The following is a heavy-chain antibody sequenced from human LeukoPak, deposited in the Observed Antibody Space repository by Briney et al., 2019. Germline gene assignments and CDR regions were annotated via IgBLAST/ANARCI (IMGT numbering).Heavy chain of an antibody. Sequence: SGGSLRLSCAASGFTFSSYAMHWVRQAPGKGLEWVAVISYDGSSKYYADSVKGRFTISRDNSKNTLYLQMNSLRAEDTAVYYCARGSIIAIGYFDYWGQGTLVTVSS. CDR3: ARGSIIAIGYFDY. CDR2: ISYDGSSK. D-gene: IGHD2/OR15-2a*01. J-gene: IGHJ4*02. CDR1: GFTFSSYA. V-gene: IGHV3-30-3*01.